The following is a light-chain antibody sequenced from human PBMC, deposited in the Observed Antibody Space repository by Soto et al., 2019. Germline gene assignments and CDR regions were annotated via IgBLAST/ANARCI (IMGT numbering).Light chain of an antibody. Sequence: EIVLTQSPGTLSLSPGERATLSCRASQSVSSNYLAWYQQKPGQAPRLLIYGASSRATGIPDRFSGSGSGTDLTLTINRLEPEDFAVFYCQQYGTSPVTFGQGTKV. V-gene: IGKV3-20*01. J-gene: IGKJ1*01. CDR2: GAS. CDR3: QQYGTSPVT. CDR1: QSVSSNY.